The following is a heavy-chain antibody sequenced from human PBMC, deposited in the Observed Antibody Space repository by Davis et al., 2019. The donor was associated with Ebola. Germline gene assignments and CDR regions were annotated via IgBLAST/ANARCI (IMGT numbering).Heavy chain of an antibody. V-gene: IGHV3-30*02. CDR2: IRFDGNKK. D-gene: IGHD2-15*01. Sequence: GGSLRLSCAASGFIFSNYGMLWVRQAPGKGLEWVAFIRFDGNKKYYADSLKGRFTISRDNSKNTLYLQMNSLRIEDTAVYYCARKGGPDYWGQGTLVTVSS. CDR1: GFIFSNYG. CDR3: ARKGGPDY. J-gene: IGHJ4*02.